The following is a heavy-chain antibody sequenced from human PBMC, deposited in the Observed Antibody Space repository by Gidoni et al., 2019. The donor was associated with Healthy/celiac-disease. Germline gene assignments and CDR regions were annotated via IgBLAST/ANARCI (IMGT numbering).Heavy chain of an antibody. J-gene: IGHJ4*02. CDR1: GFTFSSYS. CDR2: ISSSSSYI. Sequence: EVQLVESGGGLVKPGGSLRPSCAASGFTFSSYSMNWVRQAPGKGLEWVSSISSSSSYIYYADSVKGRFTISRDNAKNSLYLQMNSLRAEDTAVYYCARDQTIFGVVIGNDYWGQGTLVTVSS. CDR3: ARDQTIFGVVIGNDY. D-gene: IGHD3-3*01. V-gene: IGHV3-21*01.